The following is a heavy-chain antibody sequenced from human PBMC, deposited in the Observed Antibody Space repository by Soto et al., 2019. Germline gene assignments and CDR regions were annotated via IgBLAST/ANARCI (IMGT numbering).Heavy chain of an antibody. D-gene: IGHD3-9*01. CDR2: INAGNGNT. Sequence: QVQLVQSGAEVKKPGASVKVSCKASGYTFTSYAMHWVRQAPGQRLEWMGWINAGNGNTKYSQKFQGRVTLTRDTSAITAYMELSSLRSEDTAVYYCARDALVLRYVDGWTYRGWYFDLWGRGTLVTVSS. CDR1: GYTFTSYA. V-gene: IGHV1-3*01. CDR3: ARDALVLRYVDGWTYRGWYFDL. J-gene: IGHJ2*01.